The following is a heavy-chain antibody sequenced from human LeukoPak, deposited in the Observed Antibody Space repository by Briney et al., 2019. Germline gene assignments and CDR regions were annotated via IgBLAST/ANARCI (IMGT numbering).Heavy chain of an antibody. CDR3: AGGWGGSSWGLLSYYYYMDV. V-gene: IGHV4-59*01. CDR2: IHYSGST. Sequence: SETLSLTCTVSGGSISSYYWSWIRQPPGKGLEWIGYIHYSGSTNYNPSLKSRVTISVDTSKNQFSLKLSSVTAADTAVYYCAGGWGGSSWGLLSYYYYMDVWGKGTTVTISS. J-gene: IGHJ6*03. CDR1: GGSISSYY. D-gene: IGHD6-13*01.